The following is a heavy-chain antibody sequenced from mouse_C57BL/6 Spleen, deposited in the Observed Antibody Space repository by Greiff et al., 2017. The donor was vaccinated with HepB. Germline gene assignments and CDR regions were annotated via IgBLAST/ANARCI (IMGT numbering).Heavy chain of an antibody. CDR2: ISSGSSTI. CDR3: ARRHGSSYWYFDV. J-gene: IGHJ1*03. D-gene: IGHD1-1*01. Sequence: EVKLMESGGGLVKPGGSLKLSCAASGFTFSDYGMHWVRQAPEKGLEWVAYISSGSSTIYYADTVKGRFTISRDNAKNTLFLQMTSLRSEDTAMYYCARRHGSSYWYFDVWGTGTTVTVSS. CDR1: GFTFSDYG. V-gene: IGHV5-17*01.